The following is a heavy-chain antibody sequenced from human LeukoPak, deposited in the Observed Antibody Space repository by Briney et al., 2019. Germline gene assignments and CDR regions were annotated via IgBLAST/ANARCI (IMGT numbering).Heavy chain of an antibody. CDR3: AREQHYDILTGYGYGMDV. J-gene: IGHJ6*02. CDR1: GGSFSGYY. V-gene: IGHV4-34*01. Sequence: SETLSLTCAVYGGSFSGYYWSWIRQPPGKGLEWIGQINPSGSTNYNPSLKSRVTISVDTSKNQFSLKLSSVTAADTAVYYCAREQHYDILTGYGYGMDVWGQGTTVTVSS. D-gene: IGHD3-9*01. CDR2: INPSGST.